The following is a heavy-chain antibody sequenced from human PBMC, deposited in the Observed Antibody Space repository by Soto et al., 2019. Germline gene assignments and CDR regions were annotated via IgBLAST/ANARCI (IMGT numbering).Heavy chain of an antibody. J-gene: IGHJ6*02. CDR3: ARVGAKKEGGYGMDV. D-gene: IGHD3-3*02. V-gene: IGHV4-30-2*01. CDR2: IYHSGST. CDR1: GGSISSGGYS. Sequence: KPSETLSLTCAVSGGSISSGGYSWSWIRQPPGKGLEWIGYIYHSGSTYYNPSLKSRVTISVDRSKNQFSLKLSSVTAADTAVYYCARVGAKKEGGYGMDVWGQGTTVTVSS.